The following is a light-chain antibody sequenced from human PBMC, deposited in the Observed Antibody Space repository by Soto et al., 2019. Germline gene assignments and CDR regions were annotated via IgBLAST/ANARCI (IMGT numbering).Light chain of an antibody. CDR3: QSYDSSLSGYV. Sequence: QSVLTQPPSVSGAPGQRVTISCTGSSANIGAAYNVDWYQQLPGTAPKLLIYGNNNRPPGVPARFSGSKSGTSASLAIAGIQAEDEGDYYCQSYDSSLSGYVFGTGTKVTVL. CDR2: GNN. V-gene: IGLV1-40*01. CDR1: SANIGAAYN. J-gene: IGLJ1*01.